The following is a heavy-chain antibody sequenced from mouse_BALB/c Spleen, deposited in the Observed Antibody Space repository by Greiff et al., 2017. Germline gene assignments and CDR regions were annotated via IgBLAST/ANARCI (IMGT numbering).Heavy chain of an antibody. Sequence: VKLVESGPGLVAPSQSLSITCTVSGFSLTSYGVHWVRQPPGKGLEWLGVIWAGGSTNYNSALMSRLSISKDNSKSQVFLKMNSLQTDDTAMYYCARDWGLRRGFAYWGQGTLVTVSA. J-gene: IGHJ3*01. CDR2: IWAGGST. D-gene: IGHD2-4*01. CDR1: GFSLTSYG. V-gene: IGHV2-9*02. CDR3: ARDWGLRRGFAY.